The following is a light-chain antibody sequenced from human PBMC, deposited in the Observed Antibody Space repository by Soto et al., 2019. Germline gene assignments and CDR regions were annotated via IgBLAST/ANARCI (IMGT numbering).Light chain of an antibody. J-gene: IGKJ1*01. CDR1: QSISTY. Sequence: VLTPAPATPSLSPGEGATLSCRASQSISTYLAWYQQKPGQAPRLLIYDVSTRAPGIPTRFSGSGPGTDFTLTISSLEPEDFAVYYCQRRSDWMGTFGQGTKV. CDR2: DVS. CDR3: QRRSDWMGT. V-gene: IGKV3-11*01.